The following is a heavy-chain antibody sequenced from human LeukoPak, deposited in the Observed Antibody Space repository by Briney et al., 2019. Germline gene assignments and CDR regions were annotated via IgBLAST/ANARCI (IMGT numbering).Heavy chain of an antibody. CDR3: ASGPAAIPY. Sequence: PGGSLRLSCAASGFTFSAYGMHWVRQAPGKGLEWVALISYDGRNKYFADSVKGRFTISRDNSKNTVHLQMNSLRAEDTAVYYCASGPAAIPYWGQGTLVTVSS. V-gene: IGHV3-30*03. J-gene: IGHJ4*02. CDR2: ISYDGRNK. CDR1: GFTFSAYG. D-gene: IGHD2-2*01.